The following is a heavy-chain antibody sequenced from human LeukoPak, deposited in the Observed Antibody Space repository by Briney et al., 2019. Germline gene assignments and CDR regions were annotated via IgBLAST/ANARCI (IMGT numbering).Heavy chain of an antibody. CDR1: RFTFSTYG. CDR3: AKVFCSGGSCYPHTFDY. V-gene: IGHV3-30*02. D-gene: IGHD2-15*01. Sequence: GGSLRLSCAASRFTFSTYGMHWFRQAPGKGLNGVAFIRNDGSIKYYADSVKGRFTISRDNSENTLYLQMNSMRPEDTAMYYCAKVFCSGGSCYPHTFDYWGQGILVTVSS. J-gene: IGHJ4*02. CDR2: IRNDGSIK.